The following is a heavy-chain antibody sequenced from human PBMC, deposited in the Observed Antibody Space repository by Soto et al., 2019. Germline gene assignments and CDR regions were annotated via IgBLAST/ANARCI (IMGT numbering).Heavy chain of an antibody. CDR1: GGSFSGYY. Sequence: SETLSLACAVYGGSFSGYYWSWIRQPPGKGLEWIGEINHSGSTNYNPSLKSRVTISVDTSKNQFTLQLTSVTVEDTAVYYCATSYGNAWYTYWGQGTQVTVSS. CDR3: ATSYGNAWYTY. CDR2: INHSGST. V-gene: IGHV4-34*01. J-gene: IGHJ4*02. D-gene: IGHD6-13*01.